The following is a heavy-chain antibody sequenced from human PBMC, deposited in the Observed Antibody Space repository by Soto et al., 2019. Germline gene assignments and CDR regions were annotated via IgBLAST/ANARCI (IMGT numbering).Heavy chain of an antibody. Sequence: EVQLVESGGGLVKPGGYLRLSCAASGISFNDAWISWVRQAPGQGLEWIGRIRSRSVGATTDYAAPVKGRFTLSRDDSQNTVSLQMNILKTEDTGVYYCTTGPPVRGHCSGGSCYWGQGTLVTVSS. CDR1: GISFNDAW. J-gene: IGHJ4*02. CDR2: IRSRSVGATT. D-gene: IGHD2-15*01. CDR3: TTGPPVRGHCSGGSCY. V-gene: IGHV3-15*01.